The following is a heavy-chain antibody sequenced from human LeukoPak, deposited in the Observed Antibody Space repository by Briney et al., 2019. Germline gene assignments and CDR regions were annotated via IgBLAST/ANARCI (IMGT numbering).Heavy chain of an antibody. CDR3: TRYKGTYRGGGRTFDI. CDR1: GFSFSDYY. Sequence: GGSLRLSCVASGFSFSDYYIDWVRQAPGKGLEWIGRSRSQAESYSTEEAASVKGRFTISRDNSKNSLYLQMNSLKTEDTAVYYCTRYKGTYRGGGRTFDIWGQGTMVTVSS. CDR2: SRSQAESYST. D-gene: IGHD1-7*01. V-gene: IGHV3-72*01. J-gene: IGHJ3*02.